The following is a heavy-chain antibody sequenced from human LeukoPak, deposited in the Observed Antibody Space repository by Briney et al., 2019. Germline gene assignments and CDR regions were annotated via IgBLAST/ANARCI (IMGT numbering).Heavy chain of an antibody. V-gene: IGHV3-48*01. D-gene: IGHD3-22*01. CDR1: GFTFSSYS. J-gene: IGHJ4*02. CDR3: AKAYGSNGYFQLPIDC. CDR2: ISSSSSTI. Sequence: GGSLRLSCAASGFTFSSYSMNRVRQAPGKGLEWVSYISSSSSTIYYADSVKGRFTISRDNAKNSLYLQMNSLRAEDTAVYYCAKAYGSNGYFQLPIDCWGQGTLVTVSS.